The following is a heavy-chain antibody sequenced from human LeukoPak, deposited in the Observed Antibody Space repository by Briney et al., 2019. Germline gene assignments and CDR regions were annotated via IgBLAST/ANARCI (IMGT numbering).Heavy chain of an antibody. CDR2: ISGSGGSA. CDR1: GFTFSSYG. V-gene: IGHV3-23*01. CDR3: AKDRPYFDL. Sequence: PGGSLRLSCAASGFTFSSYGMNWVRQAPGKGLEWVSGISGSGGSAYYADSVKGRFTISRDNSKNTLYLQMNSLRAEDTAVYYCAKDRPYFDLWGRGTLVTVSS. J-gene: IGHJ2*01.